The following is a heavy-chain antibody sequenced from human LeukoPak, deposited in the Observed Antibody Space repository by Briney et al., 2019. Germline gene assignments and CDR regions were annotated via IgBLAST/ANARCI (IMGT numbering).Heavy chain of an antibody. J-gene: IGHJ4*02. Sequence: GGSLRLSCAASGFTFSSYWMSWVRQAPGKGLEWVANIKQDGSEKYSVDSVKGRFTISRDNSNHMLYLQMNSLIAEDTAIYYCAKDDDWLRFEHWGRGTPVSVSS. D-gene: IGHD5-12*01. CDR3: AKDDDWLRFEH. V-gene: IGHV3-7*03. CDR2: IKQDGSEK. CDR1: GFTFSSYW.